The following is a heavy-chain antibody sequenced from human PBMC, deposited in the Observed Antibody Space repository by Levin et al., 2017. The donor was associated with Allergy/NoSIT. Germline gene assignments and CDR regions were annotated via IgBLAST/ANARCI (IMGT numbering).Heavy chain of an antibody. V-gene: IGHV4-34*01. CDR3: ARGKPQRFLEWLLYFWFDP. J-gene: IGHJ5*02. CDR1: GGSFSGYY. CDR2: INHSGST. D-gene: IGHD3-3*01. Sequence: SETLSLTCAVYGGSFSGYYWSWIRQPPGKGLEWIGEINHSGSTNYNPSLKSRVTISVDTSKNQFSLKLSSVTAADTAVYYCARGKPQRFLEWLLYFWFDPWGQGTLVTVSS.